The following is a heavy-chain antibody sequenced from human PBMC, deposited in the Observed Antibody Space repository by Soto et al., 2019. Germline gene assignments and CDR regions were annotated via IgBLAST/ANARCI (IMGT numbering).Heavy chain of an antibody. J-gene: IGHJ4*02. CDR3: ARTVMPVGNLAAFDH. Sequence: SETLSLTCSVSGGSISNYYWSWIRQPPGKGLEFIGYIYHRGITNYNPSLKSRVAMSVDLSKNQCSLKLTSVTAADSAVYFCARTVMPVGNLAAFDHWGQGVLVTVSS. D-gene: IGHD7-27*01. V-gene: IGHV4-59*01. CDR2: IYHRGIT. CDR1: GGSISNYY.